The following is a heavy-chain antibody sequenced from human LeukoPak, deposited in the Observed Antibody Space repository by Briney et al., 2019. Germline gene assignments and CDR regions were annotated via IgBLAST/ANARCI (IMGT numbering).Heavy chain of an antibody. CDR1: GGSISDNDYS. CDR3: ARRYYFVSGSYYPFDF. CDR2: IHYSGTT. Sequence: PSETLSLTCSVSGGSISDNDYSWDWIRQPPGKGLEWIGCIHYSGTTYSNPSLKSRISISVDTSKSQFSLKLRSVTAADTAVYYCARRYYFVSGSYYPFDFWGQGTLVTVSS. J-gene: IGHJ4*02. V-gene: IGHV4-39*01. D-gene: IGHD3-10*01.